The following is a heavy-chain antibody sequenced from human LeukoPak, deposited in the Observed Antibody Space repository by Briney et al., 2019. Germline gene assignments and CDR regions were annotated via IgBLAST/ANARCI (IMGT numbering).Heavy chain of an antibody. CDR3: ARFAIQNWFDP. V-gene: IGHV4-30-4*02. J-gene: IGHJ5*02. Sequence: SETLSLTCTVSGGSISSGDYYWSWIRQPPGKGLEWIGYIYYSGSTYYNPSLKSRVTISVDTSKNQFSLKLSSVTAADTAVYYCARFAIQNWFDPWGQGTLVTVSS. CDR1: GGSISSGDYY. D-gene: IGHD5-18*01. CDR2: IYYSGST.